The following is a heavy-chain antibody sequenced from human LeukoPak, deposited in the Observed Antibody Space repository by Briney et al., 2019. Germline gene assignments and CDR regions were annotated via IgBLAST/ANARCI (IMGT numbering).Heavy chain of an antibody. Sequence: GGSLRLSCAVSGFTVSSNYMTWVRQAPGKGLEWVSVIYSGGNTYYADSVKGRFTISRDNSKNTLYLQMHSLRAEDTAVYYCARDLDGYRSGNGAWGQGTLVTVSS. D-gene: IGHD5-12*01. J-gene: IGHJ5*02. CDR2: IYSGGNT. V-gene: IGHV3-53*01. CDR3: ARDLDGYRSGNGA. CDR1: GFTVSSNY.